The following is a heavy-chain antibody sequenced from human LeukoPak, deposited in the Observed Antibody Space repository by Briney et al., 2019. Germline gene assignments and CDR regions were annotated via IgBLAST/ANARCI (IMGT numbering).Heavy chain of an antibody. CDR3: ARRGRAQGPLSL. V-gene: IGHV4-59*01. D-gene: IGHD2-15*01. Sequence: PSETLSLTCTVSGGSITSFYWSWTRQPPGKGLEWIGYIYYSGSTNYNPSLKSRVTISVDTSKNQFSLNLSSVTAADTAVYYCARRGRAQGPLSLWGQGTMVTVSS. CDR1: GGSITSFY. J-gene: IGHJ3*01. CDR2: IYYSGST.